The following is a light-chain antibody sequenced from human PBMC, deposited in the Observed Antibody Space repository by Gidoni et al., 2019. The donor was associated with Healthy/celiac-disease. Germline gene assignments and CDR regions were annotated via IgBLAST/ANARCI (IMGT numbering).Light chain of an antibody. J-gene: IGKJ2*01. CDR1: QSISSN. CDR3: QQSYSGYT. Sequence: DIQMTQSPSSLSASVGDRVTITCRASQSISSNLNWYQQKPGKAPKLLIYAASSLQSVVPSRFSGSGSGTDFTLTISSLQPEDFATYYCQQSYSGYTFGQGTKLEIK. V-gene: IGKV1-39*01. CDR2: AAS.